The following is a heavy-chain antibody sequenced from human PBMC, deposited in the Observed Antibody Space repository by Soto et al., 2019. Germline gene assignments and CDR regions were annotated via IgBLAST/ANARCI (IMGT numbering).Heavy chain of an antibody. J-gene: IGHJ4*02. D-gene: IGHD3-10*01. Sequence: QVHLQESGPGLVKPSETLSLTCTVSGGSISIYYWNWIRQPPGKGLEWIGSVHNSGTTSYNPSLGSRDTISLDTSKNQFSLRLTAVTAADTDLYYCARRWSGTDYWGQGTLVTVSS. CDR1: GGSISIYY. CDR2: VHNSGTT. CDR3: ARRWSGTDY. V-gene: IGHV4-59*01.